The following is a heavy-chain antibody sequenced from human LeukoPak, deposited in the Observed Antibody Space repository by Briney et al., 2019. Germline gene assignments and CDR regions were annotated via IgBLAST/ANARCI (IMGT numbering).Heavy chain of an antibody. V-gene: IGHV3-7*01. CDR2: INQDGSER. Sequence: GGSLRLSCAASGFAFSNYWMSWVRQAPGKGLEWVANINQDGSERYYVDSVKGRFTISRDNARSSLYLQMNSLRVEDTAVYYCARVQGSSGPGIFEYWGQGTLVPVSS. J-gene: IGHJ4*02. CDR1: GFAFSNYW. D-gene: IGHD6-19*01. CDR3: ARVQGSSGPGIFEY.